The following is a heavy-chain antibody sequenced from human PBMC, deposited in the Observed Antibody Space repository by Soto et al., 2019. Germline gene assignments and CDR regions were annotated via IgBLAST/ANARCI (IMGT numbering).Heavy chain of an antibody. CDR1: GGSISSSSYY. V-gene: IGHV4-39*01. CDR3: AAQNPIEYYYYMDV. J-gene: IGHJ6*03. CDR2: IYYSGST. Sequence: SETLSLTCTVSGGSISSSSYYWGWIRQPPGKGLEWIGSIYYSGSTYYNPSLKSRVTISVDTSKNQFSLKLSSVTAADTAVYYCAAQNPIEYYYYMDVWGKGTTVTVSS.